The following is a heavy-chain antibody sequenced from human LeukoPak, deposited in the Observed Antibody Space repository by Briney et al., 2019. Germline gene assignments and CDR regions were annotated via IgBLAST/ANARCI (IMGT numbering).Heavy chain of an antibody. CDR1: GYTFTSYG. D-gene: IGHD3-22*01. CDR2: ISAYNGNT. J-gene: IGHJ4*02. CDR3: ARDRKYYYDSSGYYVYYFDY. V-gene: IGHV1-18*01. Sequence: ASVKVSCKASGYTFTSYGISWVRQAPGQGLEWMGWISAYNGNTNYAQKLQGRVTMTTDTSTSTAYMELRSLRSDDTAVYYCARDRKYYYDSSGYYVYYFDYWGQGTLVTVSS.